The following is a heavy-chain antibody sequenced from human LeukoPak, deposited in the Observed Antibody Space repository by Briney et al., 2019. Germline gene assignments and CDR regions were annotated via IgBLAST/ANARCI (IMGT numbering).Heavy chain of an antibody. CDR2: ISAGDGSS. J-gene: IGHJ4*02. D-gene: IGHD5-24*01. CDR3: AKGGLGGYNAVFGY. V-gene: IGHV3-23*01. CDR1: GFTFAGNA. Sequence: GGSLRLSCATSGFTFAGNAMSWVRQAPGKGLEWVSGISAGDGSSHYADSVKGRFTISVDNSKNTLYLQMNSLRAEDTAVYYCAKGGLGGYNAVFGYWGQGTLVTVSS.